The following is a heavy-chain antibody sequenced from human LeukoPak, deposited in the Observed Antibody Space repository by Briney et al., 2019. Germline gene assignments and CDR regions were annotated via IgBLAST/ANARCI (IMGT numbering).Heavy chain of an antibody. Sequence: GGSLRLSCAASGFTFSDYYMSWIRQAPGKGLEWVSYISSSGSTIYYADSVKGRFTISRDNAKNSLYLQMNSLRAEDTAVYYCARDPGTSYYYDSSGYFDYWGQGILVTVSS. CDR1: GFTFSDYY. J-gene: IGHJ4*02. V-gene: IGHV3-11*01. CDR2: ISSSGSTI. CDR3: ARDPGTSYYYDSSGYFDY. D-gene: IGHD3-22*01.